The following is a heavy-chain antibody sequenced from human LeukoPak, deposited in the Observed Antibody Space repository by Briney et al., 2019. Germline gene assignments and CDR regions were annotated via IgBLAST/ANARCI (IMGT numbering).Heavy chain of an antibody. J-gene: IGHJ4*02. CDR3: ARDLVATDRALDY. CDR1: GGTFSSYA. CDR2: IIPIFGTA. Sequence: SVKVSCKASGGTFSSYAISWVRQAPGQGLEWMGGIIPIFGTANYAQKFQGRVTITTDESTSTAYMELSSLRSEDTAVYYCARDLVATDRALDYWGQGTLVTVSS. D-gene: IGHD5-12*01. V-gene: IGHV1-69*05.